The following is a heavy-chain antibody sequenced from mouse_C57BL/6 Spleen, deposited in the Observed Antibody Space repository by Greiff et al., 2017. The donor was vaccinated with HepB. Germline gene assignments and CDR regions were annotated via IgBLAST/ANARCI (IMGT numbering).Heavy chain of an antibody. D-gene: IGHD1-1*01. Sequence: VQLQQPGAELVMPGASVKLSCKASGYTFTSYWMHWVKQRPGQGLEWIGEIDPSDSYTNYNQKFKGKSTLTVDKSSSTAYMQLSSLTSEDSAVYYCARGAVVATEAMDYWGQGTSVTVSS. CDR1: GYTFTSYW. CDR2: IDPSDSYT. V-gene: IGHV1-69*01. CDR3: ARGAVVATEAMDY. J-gene: IGHJ4*01.